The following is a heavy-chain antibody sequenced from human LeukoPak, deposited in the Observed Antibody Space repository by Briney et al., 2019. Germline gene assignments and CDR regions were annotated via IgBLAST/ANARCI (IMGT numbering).Heavy chain of an antibody. V-gene: IGHV4-59*08. CDR1: GGSISSYY. J-gene: IGHJ4*02. Sequence: SETLSLTCTVSGGSISSYYWSWIRQPPGKGLEWIGYIYYSGSTNYNPSLKSRVTISVDTSKNQFSLKLSSVTAADTAVYYCARHYYDSSGLDYRGQGTLVTVSS. CDR2: IYYSGST. D-gene: IGHD3-22*01. CDR3: ARHYYDSSGLDY.